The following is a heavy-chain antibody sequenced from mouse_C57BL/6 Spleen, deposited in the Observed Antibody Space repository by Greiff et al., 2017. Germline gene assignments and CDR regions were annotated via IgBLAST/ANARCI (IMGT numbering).Heavy chain of an antibody. CDR1: GFSLTSYG. D-gene: IGHD3-2*02. J-gene: IGHJ4*01. Sequence: VKLMESGPGLVQPSQSLSITCTVSGFSLTSYGVHWVRQSPGKGLEWLGVIWSGGSTDYNAAFISRLSISKDNSKSQVFFKRNSLQADDTAIYYCGRDSSGSKAMDYWGQGTSVTVSS. CDR2: IWSGGST. CDR3: GRDSSGSKAMDY. V-gene: IGHV2-2*01.